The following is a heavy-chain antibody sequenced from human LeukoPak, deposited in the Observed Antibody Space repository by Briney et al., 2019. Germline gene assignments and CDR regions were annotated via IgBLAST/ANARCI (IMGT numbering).Heavy chain of an antibody. D-gene: IGHD3-22*01. CDR2: IYYSGST. J-gene: IGHJ4*02. CDR3: ASRGYYDSPEDY. V-gene: IGHV4-39*01. Sequence: GSLRLSCAASGFTFSTYGMSWIRQPPGKGLEWIGSIYYSGSTYYNPSLKSRVTISVDTSKNQFSLKLSSVTAADTAVYYCASRGYYDSPEDYRGQGTLVTVSS. CDR1: GFTFSTYG.